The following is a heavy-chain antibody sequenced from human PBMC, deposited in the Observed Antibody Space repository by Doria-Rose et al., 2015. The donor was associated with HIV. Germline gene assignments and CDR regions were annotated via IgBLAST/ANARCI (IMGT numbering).Heavy chain of an antibody. CDR2: IKEDGSEK. CDR3: TGETYYFDY. CDR1: GLTFSRFW. D-gene: IGHD3-16*01. V-gene: IGHV3-7*05. J-gene: IGHJ4*02. Sequence: EVQVVESGGGLVQPGGSLRLSCTVSGLTFSRFWMGWVRQSPGKGLEWVANIKEDGSEKKYVDSVKGRFTISRDNAKNSVYLQMNSLRAEDTAVYYCTGETYYFDYWGQGSLVIVSS.